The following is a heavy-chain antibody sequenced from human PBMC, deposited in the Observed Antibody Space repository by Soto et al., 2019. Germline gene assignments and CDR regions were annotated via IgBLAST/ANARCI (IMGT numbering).Heavy chain of an antibody. CDR1: GGTFSSYA. J-gene: IGHJ4*02. CDR2: IIPIFGTA. D-gene: IGHD3-3*01. CDR3: ARGGFLEWLPPFDY. Sequence: QVQLVQSGAEVKKPGSSVKVSCKASGGTFSSYAISWVRQAPGQGLEWMGGIIPIFGTANYAQKFQGRVTITADESTSTAYMELSSLRSEDTAVSYCARGGFLEWLPPFDYWGQGTLVTVSS. V-gene: IGHV1-69*01.